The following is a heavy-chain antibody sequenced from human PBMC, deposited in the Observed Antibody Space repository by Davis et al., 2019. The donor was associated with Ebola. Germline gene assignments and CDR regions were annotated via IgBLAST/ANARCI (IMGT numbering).Heavy chain of an antibody. Sequence: PGGSLRLSCAASGLNVRTNYLSWVRQAPGKGLEWVSCISGSGASTYYADSVKGRFTVSRDNSKNTVFLQLNGLRVEDTAVYYCAKDIAVAGTGPMDSWGQGTLVTVSS. CDR1: GLNVRTNY. V-gene: IGHV3-23*01. J-gene: IGHJ4*02. D-gene: IGHD6-19*01. CDR3: AKDIAVAGTGPMDS. CDR2: ISGSGAST.